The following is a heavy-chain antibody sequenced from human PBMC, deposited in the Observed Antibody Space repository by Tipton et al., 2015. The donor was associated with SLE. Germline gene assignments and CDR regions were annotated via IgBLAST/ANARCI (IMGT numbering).Heavy chain of an antibody. V-gene: IGHV4-34*01. CDR3: ARGMDIVVVPAAHRYYYYGMDV. CDR2: IDHSGST. Sequence: TLSLTCAVYGGSFSGYYWTWIRQPPGKGLEWIGEIDHSGSTNYSPSLKSRLTISVDTSKNQFSLKLNSVTAADTAVYYCARGMDIVVVPAAHRYYYYGMDVWGQGTTVAVSS. J-gene: IGHJ6*02. CDR1: GGSFSGYY. D-gene: IGHD2-2*03.